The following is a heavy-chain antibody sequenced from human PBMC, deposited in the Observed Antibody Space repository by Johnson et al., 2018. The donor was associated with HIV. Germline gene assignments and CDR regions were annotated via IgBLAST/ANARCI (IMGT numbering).Heavy chain of an antibody. D-gene: IGHD3-16*01. Sequence: QVQLVESGGGVVQPGGSLRLSCVASGFTFNNYGMHWVRQAPGKGLEWVAFIRYDGSNKYYADSVKGRFTISRDNSKNTLYLQMNSLRAEDTAVYYCAREVYTSRGAFDIWGQGTMVTVSS. J-gene: IGHJ3*02. CDR3: AREVYTSRGAFDI. V-gene: IGHV3-30*02. CDR2: IRYDGSNK. CDR1: GFTFNNYG.